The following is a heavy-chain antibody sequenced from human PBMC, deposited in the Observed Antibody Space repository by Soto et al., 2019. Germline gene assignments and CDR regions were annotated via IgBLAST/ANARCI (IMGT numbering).Heavy chain of an antibody. CDR2: ISYSGST. Sequence: QLQLQESGPGLVKPSETLPLTCTVSGGSISSSPYYWGWIRQPPGKGLEWIGTISYSGSTYYNPSLKSRVTISVDTSKNQFSLKLSSVTAADTAVYYCARHGDRSPPTLGFDYWGQGTLVTVSS. J-gene: IGHJ4*02. CDR1: GGSISSSPYY. V-gene: IGHV4-39*01. D-gene: IGHD7-27*01. CDR3: ARHGDRSPPTLGFDY.